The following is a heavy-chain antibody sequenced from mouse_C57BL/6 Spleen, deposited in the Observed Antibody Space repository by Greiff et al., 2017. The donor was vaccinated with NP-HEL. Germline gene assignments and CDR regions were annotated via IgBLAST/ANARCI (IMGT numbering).Heavy chain of an antibody. Sequence: EVQRVESGPGLVKPSQSLSLTCSVTGYSITSGYYWNWIRQFPGNKLEWMGYISYDGSNNYNPSLKNRISITRDTSKNQFFLKLNSVTTEDTATYYCARGRDDYAMDYWGQGTSVTVSS. CDR2: ISYDGSN. J-gene: IGHJ4*01. D-gene: IGHD2-3*01. V-gene: IGHV3-6*01. CDR3: ARGRDDYAMDY. CDR1: GYSITSGYY.